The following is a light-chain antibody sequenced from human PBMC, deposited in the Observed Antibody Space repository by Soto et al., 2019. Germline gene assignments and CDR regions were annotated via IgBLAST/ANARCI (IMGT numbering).Light chain of an antibody. CDR1: SSDVGGYNY. J-gene: IGLJ1*01. V-gene: IGLV2-14*03. CDR3: SSYTTSSLHV. Sequence: QSVLTQPASVSGSPGQSITISCTGTSSDVGGYNYVSWYQQHPGKAPKLMIYDVSNRPSGVSNRFSGSKSGNTASLTISGLQAEYEADYYCSSYTTSSLHVFGTGTEVTDL. CDR2: DVS.